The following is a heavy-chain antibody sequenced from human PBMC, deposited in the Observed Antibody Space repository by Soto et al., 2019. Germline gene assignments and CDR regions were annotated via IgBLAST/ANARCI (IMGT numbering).Heavy chain of an antibody. J-gene: IGHJ3*01. V-gene: IGHV4-59*01. D-gene: IGHD2-21*02. CDR1: GGSITTYY. CDR3: AQAKLLPEDVFNV. Sequence: QVQLQESGPGLVKPSETLSLTCTVSGGSITTYYWSWIRQSPGTGLEWIGYIHYSGSTNYNPSLTSRITMSMHTSKNQFSLKMNSVTAADTAMYYCAQAKLLPEDVFNVWGQGTLVAVSS. CDR2: IHYSGST.